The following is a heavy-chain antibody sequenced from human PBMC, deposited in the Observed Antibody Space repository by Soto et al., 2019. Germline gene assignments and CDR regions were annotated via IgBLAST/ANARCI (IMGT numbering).Heavy chain of an antibody. D-gene: IGHD3-3*01. CDR2: ISYDGSNK. CDR3: ARVQMIFGVVIEDYYFDY. J-gene: IGHJ4*02. Sequence: GGSLRLSCAASGFTFSSYAMHWVRQAPGKGLEWVAVISYDGSNKYYADSVKGRFTISRDNSKNTLYLQMNSLRAEDTAVYYCARVQMIFGVVIEDYYFDYCGQGTLLTVSS. CDR1: GFTFSSYA. V-gene: IGHV3-30-3*01.